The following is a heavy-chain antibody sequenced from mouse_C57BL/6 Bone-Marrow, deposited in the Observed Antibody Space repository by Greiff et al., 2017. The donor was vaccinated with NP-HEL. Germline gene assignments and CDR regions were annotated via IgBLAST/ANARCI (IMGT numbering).Heavy chain of an antibody. J-gene: IGHJ3*01. Sequence: EVKLVESGPGLVKPSQSLSLTCSVTGYSITSGYYWNWIRQFPGNKLEWMGYISYDGSNNYNPSLKNRFSITRDTSKNQFFLKLNSVTTEATATYYCASVITHVGFAYWGQGTLVTVSA. CDR2: ISYDGSN. CDR1: GYSITSGYY. D-gene: IGHD1-1*01. CDR3: ASVITHVGFAY. V-gene: IGHV3-6*01.